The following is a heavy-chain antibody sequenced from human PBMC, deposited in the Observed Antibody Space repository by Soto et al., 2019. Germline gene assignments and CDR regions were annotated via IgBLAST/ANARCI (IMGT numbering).Heavy chain of an antibody. Sequence: GASVKVSCKAVDYSFTSLGLSWVRQAPGQGLEWMGWISGYNGNTKYAQRLQGRVTMTTDASTSTAYMELNSLKTEDTAVYYCGRGYCTGSSCPRAHYGLDVWGQGTTVTVSS. CDR1: DYSFTSLG. CDR2: ISGYNGNT. J-gene: IGHJ6*02. CDR3: GRGYCTGSSCPRAHYGLDV. V-gene: IGHV1-18*01. D-gene: IGHD2-2*01.